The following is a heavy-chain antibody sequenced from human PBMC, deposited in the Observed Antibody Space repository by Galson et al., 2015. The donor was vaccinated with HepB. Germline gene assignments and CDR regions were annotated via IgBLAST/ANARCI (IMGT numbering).Heavy chain of an antibody. V-gene: IGHV4-4*02. Sequence: ETLSLTCAVSGGSISSSNWWSWVRQPPGQGLEWIGEIYHSGSTNYNPSLKSRVTISVNKSKNQFSLKLSSVTAADTAVYYCARDRYYDFWSGYPRGGRIYYMDVWGKGTTVTVSS. CDR2: IYHSGST. D-gene: IGHD3-3*01. J-gene: IGHJ6*03. CDR1: GGSISSSNW. CDR3: ARDRYYDFWSGYPRGGRIYYMDV.